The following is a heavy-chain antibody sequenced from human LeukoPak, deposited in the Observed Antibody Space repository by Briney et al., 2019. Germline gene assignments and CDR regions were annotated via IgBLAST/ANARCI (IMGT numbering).Heavy chain of an antibody. D-gene: IGHD4-17*01. V-gene: IGHV1-18*01. Sequence: ASVKVSCKASGYTFTSYGFSWVRQAPGQGLEWMGWISAYNGNTNFAQKLQGRVTMTTDTPTSTAYMELRSLRSDDTAVYYCARGMTTVTTLLDYWGREPRSPSPQ. J-gene: IGHJ4*02. CDR2: ISAYNGNT. CDR3: ARGMTTVTTLLDY. CDR1: GYTFTSYG.